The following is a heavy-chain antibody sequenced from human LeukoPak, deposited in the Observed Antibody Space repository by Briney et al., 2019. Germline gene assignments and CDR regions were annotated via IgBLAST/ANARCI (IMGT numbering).Heavy chain of an antibody. CDR2: IGTAGDT. CDR1: GFTFSSYD. J-gene: IGHJ6*02. V-gene: IGHV3-13*01. Sequence: GGSLRLSCAASGFTFSSYDMHWVRQATGKGPEWVSAIGTAGDTYYPGSVKGRFTISRENAKNSLYLQMNSLRAGDTAVYYCAKGTLAYYYYGMDVWGQGTTVTVSS. CDR3: AKGTLAYYYYGMDV.